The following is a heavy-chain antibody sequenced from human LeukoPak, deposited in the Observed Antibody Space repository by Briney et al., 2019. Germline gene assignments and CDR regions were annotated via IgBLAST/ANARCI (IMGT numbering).Heavy chain of an antibody. V-gene: IGHV1-18*01. CDR2: ISAYNGNT. J-gene: IGHJ4*02. Sequence: VASVKVSRTASGCTFTNFGISWVRQAPGQGLEWMGWISAYNGNTNYAQRLQGRVTMTTDTSTSTAYMELRSLRSDDTAVYYCARDRDYGDYNTQDLFVYWGQGTLVTVSS. CDR3: ARDRDYGDYNTQDLFVY. D-gene: IGHD4-17*01. CDR1: GCTFTNFG.